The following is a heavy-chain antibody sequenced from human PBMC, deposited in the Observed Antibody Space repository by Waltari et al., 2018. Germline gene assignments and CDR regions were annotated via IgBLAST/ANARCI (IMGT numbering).Heavy chain of an antibody. J-gene: IGHJ4*02. Sequence: QVQLVQSGAEVKKPGASVKVSCKASGYTFTDYYMHWVRQAPGQGLEWMTGINPNSGGTNSAQKFQGSVAMARDTSISTAYMELSRLTSDDTAVYYCATSSDSSGYYPVRYWGQGTLVTVSS. CDR2: INPNSGGT. CDR1: GYTFTDYY. V-gene: IGHV1-2*02. CDR3: ATSSDSSGYYPVRY. D-gene: IGHD3-22*01.